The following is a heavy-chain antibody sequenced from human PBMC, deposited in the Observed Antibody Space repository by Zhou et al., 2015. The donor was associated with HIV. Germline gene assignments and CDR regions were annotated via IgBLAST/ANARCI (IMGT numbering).Heavy chain of an antibody. CDR2: IVPVFDTP. Sequence: QVQLVQSGAEVKKPGSSVKVSCKASGGTFRNYAFGWVRQAPGQGLEWMGAIVPVFDTPYYAQMFQDRVTITAVESTTTAYLEVRSLTSEDTAVYYCARGAHWKGIPNYFDSWGQGTLVTVSS. J-gene: IGHJ4*02. D-gene: IGHD1-1*01. V-gene: IGHV1-69*01. CDR1: GGTFRNYA. CDR3: ARGAHWKGIPNYFDS.